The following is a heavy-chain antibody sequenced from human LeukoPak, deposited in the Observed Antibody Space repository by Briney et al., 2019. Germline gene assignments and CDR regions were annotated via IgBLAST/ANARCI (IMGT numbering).Heavy chain of an antibody. Sequence: PGGSLRLSCAASGFTFSSYAMSWVRQAPGKGLEWVSAVSGSGGSTYYADSVKGRFNISRDNAKNSLYLQMNSLRAEDTAVYYCARYMDYDFWSGSSVGYWGQGTLVTVSS. CDR3: ARYMDYDFWSGSSVGY. V-gene: IGHV3-23*01. CDR1: GFTFSSYA. J-gene: IGHJ4*02. CDR2: VSGSGGST. D-gene: IGHD3-3*01.